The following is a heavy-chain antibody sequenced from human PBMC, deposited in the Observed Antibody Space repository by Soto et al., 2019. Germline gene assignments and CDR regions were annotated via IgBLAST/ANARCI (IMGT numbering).Heavy chain of an antibody. CDR1: GGTFSSYA. Sequence: SVEVSCKASGGTFSSYAISWVLQAPGQGLEWMGGIIPIFGTANYAQKFQGRVTITADESTSTAYMELSSLRSEDTAVYYCARVLRAAAGSQYYYYYGMDVWGQGTTVTVS. D-gene: IGHD6-13*01. V-gene: IGHV1-69*13. CDR3: ARVLRAAAGSQYYYYYGMDV. J-gene: IGHJ6*02. CDR2: IIPIFGTA.